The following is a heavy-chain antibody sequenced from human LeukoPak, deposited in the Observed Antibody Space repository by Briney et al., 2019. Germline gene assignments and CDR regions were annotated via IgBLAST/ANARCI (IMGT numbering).Heavy chain of an antibody. CDR2: TYDSGST. D-gene: IGHD4-17*01. J-gene: IGHJ5*02. V-gene: IGHV4-59*01. CDR3: ATCRDGFGDYGFTS. CDR1: GDSINSNY. Sequence: PSESLSLTCTVSGDSINSNYWSWIRQPPGRGLEWIGYTYDSGSTKVNPSLKSRVTISVDTSKNLFSLKLTSVTAADTAVYYCATCRDGFGDYGFTSWGQGTLVTVSS.